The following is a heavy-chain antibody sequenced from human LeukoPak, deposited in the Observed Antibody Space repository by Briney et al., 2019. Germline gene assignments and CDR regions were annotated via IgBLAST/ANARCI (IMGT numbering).Heavy chain of an antibody. D-gene: IGHD6-13*01. CDR2: ISYDGSGE. J-gene: IGHJ6*02. Sequence: GGSLRLSCTASGFSFINYGMHWVRQAPGKGLEWVAAISYDGSGEYYADSVKGRFTAVRDNSKNTLYLQMNSLRADDTAVYYCARDRKAAAIHYYFPMDVWGQGTTVTVSS. CDR3: ARDRKAAAIHYYFPMDV. V-gene: IGHV3-30*03. CDR1: GFSFINYG.